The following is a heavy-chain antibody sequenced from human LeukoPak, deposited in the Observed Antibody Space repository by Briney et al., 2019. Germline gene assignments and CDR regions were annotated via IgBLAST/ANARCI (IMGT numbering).Heavy chain of an antibody. V-gene: IGHV1-46*01. CDR1: GYTFTSYY. D-gene: IGHD3-22*01. CDR3: ARAYDSSGSVDY. Sequence: ASVKVSYKASGYTFTSYYMHWVRQAPGQGLEWMGIINPSGGSTSYAQKFQGRVAMTRDMSTSTVYMELSSLRSEDTAVYYCARAYDSSGSVDYWGQGTLVTVSS. CDR2: INPSGGST. J-gene: IGHJ4*02.